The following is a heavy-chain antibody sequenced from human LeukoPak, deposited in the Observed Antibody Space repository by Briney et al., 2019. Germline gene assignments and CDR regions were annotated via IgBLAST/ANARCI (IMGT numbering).Heavy chain of an antibody. CDR2: ISWNSGSI. CDR1: GFTFDDYA. Sequence: GRSLRLSCAASGFTFDDYAMHWVRQAPGKGLEWVSGISWNSGSIGYADSVKGRFTISRDNAKNSLYLQMNSLRAEDTALYYCAKDIGPYYDSSGNDYWGQGTLVTVSS. J-gene: IGHJ4*02. D-gene: IGHD3-22*01. V-gene: IGHV3-9*01. CDR3: AKDIGPYYDSSGNDY.